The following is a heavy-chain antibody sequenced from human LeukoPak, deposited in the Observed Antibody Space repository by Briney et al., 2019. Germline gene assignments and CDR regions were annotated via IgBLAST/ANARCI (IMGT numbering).Heavy chain of an antibody. CDR1: GGSFSGYY. CDR3: VRRSNYYYYGMDV. J-gene: IGHJ6*02. D-gene: IGHD1-14*01. V-gene: IGHV4-34*01. CDR2: INHSGST. Sequence: PSETLSLTCAVYGGSFSGYYWSWIRQPPGKGLEWIGEINHSGSTNYNPSLKSRVTISVDTSKNQFSLKLSSVTAADTAGYYCVRRSNYYYYGMDVWGQGTTVTVSS.